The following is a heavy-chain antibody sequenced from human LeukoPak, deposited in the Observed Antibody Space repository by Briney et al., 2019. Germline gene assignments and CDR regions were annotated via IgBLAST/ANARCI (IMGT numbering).Heavy chain of an antibody. CDR2: IKQDGSEK. CDR1: GFTFSNYW. D-gene: IGHD6-19*01. V-gene: IGHV3-7*01. CDR3: ARGRESAVAGTRDDAFDI. J-gene: IGHJ3*02. Sequence: GGSLRLSCTASGFTFSNYWMTWVRQAPGKGLEWVASIKQDGSEKQYVGSVKGRFTISRDNAKNSLYLQMNSLRAEDTAVYYCARGRESAVAGTRDDAFDIWGQGTMVTVSS.